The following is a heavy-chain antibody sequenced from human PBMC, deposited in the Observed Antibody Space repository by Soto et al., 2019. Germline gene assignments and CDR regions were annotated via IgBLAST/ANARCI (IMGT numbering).Heavy chain of an antibody. V-gene: IGHV1-58*01. J-gene: IGHJ4*02. CDR3: AADRHRLEPNGY. CDR1: GFTFTSSA. Sequence: EASVKVSCKASGFTFTSSAVQWVRQARGQRLEWIGWIVVGSGNTNYAQKFQERVTITRDMSTSTAYMELSSLRSEDTAVYYCAADRHRLEPNGYWGQGTLVTVSS. D-gene: IGHD6-25*01. CDR2: IVVGSGNT.